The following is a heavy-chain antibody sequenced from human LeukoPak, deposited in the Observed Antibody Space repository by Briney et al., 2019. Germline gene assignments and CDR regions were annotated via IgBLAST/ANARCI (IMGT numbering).Heavy chain of an antibody. Sequence: PGGSLRLSCAASGFTFSRNGMAWVRQAPGKGLEWVSAISGSGGSTYYADSVKGRFTISRDNSKNTLYLQMNSLRAEDTAVYYCAKTPAMTYFQHWGQGTLVTVSS. CDR1: GFTFSRNG. D-gene: IGHD2-2*01. V-gene: IGHV3-23*01. J-gene: IGHJ1*01. CDR3: AKTPAMTYFQH. CDR2: ISGSGGST.